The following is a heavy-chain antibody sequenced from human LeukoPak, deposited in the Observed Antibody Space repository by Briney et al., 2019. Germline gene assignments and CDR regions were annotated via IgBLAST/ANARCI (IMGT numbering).Heavy chain of an antibody. D-gene: IGHD3-10*02. CDR1: GFTFSSYE. CDR3: AELGITMIGGV. Sequence: GGSLRLSCAASGFTFSSYEMNWAPQAPGKGLEWVSYISSSGSTTYYADSVKGRSTISRDNAKNSLYLQMNSLGAEDTAVYYCAELGITMIGGVWGKGTTVTISS. CDR2: ISSSGSTT. J-gene: IGHJ6*04. V-gene: IGHV3-48*03.